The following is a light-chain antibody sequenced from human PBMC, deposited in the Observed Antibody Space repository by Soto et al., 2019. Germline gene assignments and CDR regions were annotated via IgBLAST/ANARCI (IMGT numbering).Light chain of an antibody. Sequence: EIVMTQSPATLSVSPGERATLSCRASQSVTSNLAWYQQKPGQAPRLLIYGASTRATGIPARFSGSGSGTEFTLTISSLKSEDFAVYYCQQYHNWPPRTFGQGTKVDIK. CDR2: GAS. CDR1: QSVTSN. V-gene: IGKV3-15*01. CDR3: QQYHNWPPRT. J-gene: IGKJ1*01.